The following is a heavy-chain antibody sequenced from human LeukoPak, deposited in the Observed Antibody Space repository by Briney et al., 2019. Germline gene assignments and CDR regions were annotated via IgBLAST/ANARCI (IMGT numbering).Heavy chain of an antibody. D-gene: IGHD2-21*02. Sequence: QPGGSLRLSCAASGFSFGSYSMNWVRQAPGKGLEWVSYISSSSSTIYYADSVKGRFTISRDNAKNSLYLQMNSLRAEDTAVYYCAREHVVVTAIHTRHIFDYWGQGTLVTVSS. J-gene: IGHJ4*02. CDR1: GFSFGSYS. CDR2: ISSSSSTI. CDR3: AREHVVVTAIHTRHIFDY. V-gene: IGHV3-48*01.